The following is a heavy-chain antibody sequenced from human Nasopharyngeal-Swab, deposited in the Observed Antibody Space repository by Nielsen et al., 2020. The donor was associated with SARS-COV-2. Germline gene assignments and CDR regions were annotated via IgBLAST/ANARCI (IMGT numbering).Heavy chain of an antibody. V-gene: IGHV3-11*04. D-gene: IGHD3-3*01. CDR3: ARDQYYDFWSGYYSPRGYYYGMDV. CDR1: GFTFSDDY. Sequence: GESLKISCAASGFTFSDDYMSWIRQAPGKRLEGISYISHTGDTIFYADSVKGRFTTSRDNAKNSVYLQMNSLRDEETAVYYCARDQYYDFWSGYYSPRGYYYGMDVWGQGTTVTVSS. CDR2: ISHTGDTI. J-gene: IGHJ6*02.